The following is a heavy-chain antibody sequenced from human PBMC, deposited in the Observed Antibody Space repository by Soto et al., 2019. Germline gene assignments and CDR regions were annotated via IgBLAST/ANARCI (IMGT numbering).Heavy chain of an antibody. CDR1: GGSISSYY. Sequence: SETLSLTCTVSGGSISSYYWSWIRQPPGKGLEWIGYIYYSGSTNYNPSLKSRVTISVDTSKNQFSLKLSSVTAADTAVYYCARGSKDSYPGSRIFDFWGRGTLVTVSS. CDR3: ARGSKDSYPGSRIFDF. J-gene: IGHJ4*02. CDR2: IYYSGST. D-gene: IGHD2-15*01. V-gene: IGHV4-59*01.